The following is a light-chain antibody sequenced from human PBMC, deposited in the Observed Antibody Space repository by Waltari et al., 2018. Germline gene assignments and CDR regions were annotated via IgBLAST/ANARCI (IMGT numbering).Light chain of an antibody. Sequence: QSVLTQPPSVSGAPGQRVTISCPGSGPNIGAGQDVHWYQQVPRAAPKLLIYGSSSRPLGVPDRFFGSTSGTSASLAITGLQAEDEAVYYCQSYDTTLSVVFGGGTKLTVL. V-gene: IGLV1-40*01. CDR2: GSS. CDR1: GPNIGAGQD. J-gene: IGLJ3*02. CDR3: QSYDTTLSVV.